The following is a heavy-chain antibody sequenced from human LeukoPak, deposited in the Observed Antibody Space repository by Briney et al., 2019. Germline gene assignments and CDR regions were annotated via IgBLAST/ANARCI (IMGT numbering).Heavy chain of an antibody. Sequence: SETLSLTCAVYGGSFSGYYWSWIRQPPGKGLEWIGYIYYSGSTNYNPSLKSRVTISVDTSKNQFSLKLSSVTAADTAVYYCAGSPRSYTVGWFDPWGQGTLVTVSS. CDR3: AGSPRSYTVGWFDP. CDR2: IYYSGST. V-gene: IGHV4-59*01. D-gene: IGHD2-2*02. CDR1: GGSFSGYY. J-gene: IGHJ5*02.